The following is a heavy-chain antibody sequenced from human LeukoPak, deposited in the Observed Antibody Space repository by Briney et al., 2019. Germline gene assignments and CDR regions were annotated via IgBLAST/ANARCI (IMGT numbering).Heavy chain of an antibody. CDR3: ARVIVGATRTYYYYYMDV. V-gene: IGHV4-59*01. CDR2: IYYSGST. CDR1: GGSISSYY. D-gene: IGHD1-26*01. Sequence: PSETLSLTCTVSGGSISSYYWSWIRQPPGKGLEWIGYIYYSGSTNYNPSLKSRVTISVDTSKNQFSLKLSSVTAADTAVYYCARVIVGATRTYYYYYMDVWGKGTTVTVSS. J-gene: IGHJ6*03.